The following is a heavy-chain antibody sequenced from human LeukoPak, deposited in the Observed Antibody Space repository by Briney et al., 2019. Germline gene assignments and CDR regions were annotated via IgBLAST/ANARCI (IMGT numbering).Heavy chain of an antibody. Sequence: SVKVSCKASGGTFSSYAISWVRQAPGQGLEWMGGIIPIFGTANYAQKFQGRVTITADKSTSTAYMELSSLRSEETAVYYCAREGVRYYGDDGWNAFDIWGQGTMVTVSS. CDR2: IIPIFGTA. V-gene: IGHV1-69*06. D-gene: IGHD4-17*01. J-gene: IGHJ3*02. CDR1: GGTFSSYA. CDR3: AREGVRYYGDDGWNAFDI.